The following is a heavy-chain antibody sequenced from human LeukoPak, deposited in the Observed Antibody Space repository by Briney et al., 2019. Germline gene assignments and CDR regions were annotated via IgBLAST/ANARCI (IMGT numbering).Heavy chain of an antibody. D-gene: IGHD3-10*01. J-gene: IGHJ5*02. CDR1: GFTFNIFW. Sequence: GGSLRLSCAASGFTFNIFWMSWVRQAPGKGLEWVANIKGDGSVKYYVGSVKGRFTISRDNDKNSLYLQMNRLRAEDTAVYYCARAPAGSGSWFDPWGQGTLVTVSS. V-gene: IGHV3-7*04. CDR2: IKGDGSVK. CDR3: ARAPAGSGSWFDP.